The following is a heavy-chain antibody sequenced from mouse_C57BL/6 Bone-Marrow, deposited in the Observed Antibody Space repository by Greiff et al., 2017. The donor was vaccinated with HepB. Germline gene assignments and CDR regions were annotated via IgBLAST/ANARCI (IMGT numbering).Heavy chain of an antibody. Sequence: EVMLVESEGGLVQPGSSMKLSCTASGFTFSDYYMAWVRQVPEKGLEWVANINYDGSSTYYLDSLKSRFIISRDNAKNILYLQMSSLKSEDTATYYCARDYYGTLPDYWGQGTTLTVSS. CDR2: INYDGSST. J-gene: IGHJ2*01. V-gene: IGHV5-16*01. CDR3: ARDYYGTLPDY. D-gene: IGHD1-1*01. CDR1: GFTFSDYY.